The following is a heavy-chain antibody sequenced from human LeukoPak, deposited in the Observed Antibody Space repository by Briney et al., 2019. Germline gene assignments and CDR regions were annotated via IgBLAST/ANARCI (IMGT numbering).Heavy chain of an antibody. D-gene: IGHD6-19*01. J-gene: IGHJ4*02. CDR1: GYTSTSYG. CDR3: ANLRLSSGWYYFDY. V-gene: IGHV1-18*01. CDR2: ISAYNGNT. Sequence: VSVKVSCKASGYTSTSYGISWVRQAPGQGLEWMGWISAYNGNTNYAQKLQDRVTMTTDTSTSTAYMELRSLRSDDTAVYYCANLRLSSGWYYFDYWGQGTLVTVSS.